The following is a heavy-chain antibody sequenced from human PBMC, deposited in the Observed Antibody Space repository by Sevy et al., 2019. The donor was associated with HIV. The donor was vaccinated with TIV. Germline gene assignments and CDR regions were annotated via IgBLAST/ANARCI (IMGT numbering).Heavy chain of an antibody. D-gene: IGHD6-25*01. Sequence: GGSLRLSCAASGFTFSSHDMHWVRQATGKGLEWISSIGTVGDTYYIGSVKGRFTISREDAKKSFYLQMNSQRDDDTAVYYCARGQRLAPPWGFDLWGRGTLVTVSS. CDR3: ARGQRLAPPWGFDL. V-gene: IGHV3-13*01. CDR1: GFTFSSHD. J-gene: IGHJ2*01. CDR2: IGTVGDT.